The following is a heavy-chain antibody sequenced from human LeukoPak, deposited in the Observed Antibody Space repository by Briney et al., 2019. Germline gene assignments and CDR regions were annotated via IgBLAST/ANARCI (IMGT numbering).Heavy chain of an antibody. CDR1: GYTFTAYY. CDR3: ARWDPTYDIATRGTSNYY. V-gene: IGHV1-2*02. J-gene: IGHJ4*02. CDR2: INPNSGGT. D-gene: IGHD3-22*01. Sequence: ASVKVSCKASGYTFTAYYMHWVRQAPGQGIEWMGWINPNSGGTNYAQKFQGRVTMTRETSITTAYMELSRLTSDDTAVYYCARWDPTYDIATRGTSNYYWGQGTLVTVSS.